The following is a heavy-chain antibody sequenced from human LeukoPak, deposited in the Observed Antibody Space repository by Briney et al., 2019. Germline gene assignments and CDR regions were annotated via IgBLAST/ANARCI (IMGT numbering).Heavy chain of an antibody. D-gene: IGHD1-14*01. J-gene: IGHJ5*02. CDR2: IHYSGST. CDR3: ARIPSRISWFDP. Sequence: SETLSLTCTVSGGSISSSNYYWGWIRQPPGKGLQWIGSIHYSGSTYYNPSLKSRVTISVDTSKNHFSLKLSSVTAADTAVYYCARIPSRISWFDPWGQGTLVTVSS. CDR1: GGSISSSNYY. V-gene: IGHV4-39*02.